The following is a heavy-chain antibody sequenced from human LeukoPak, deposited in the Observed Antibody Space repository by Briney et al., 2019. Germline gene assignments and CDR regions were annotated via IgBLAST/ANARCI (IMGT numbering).Heavy chain of an antibody. CDR1: GFTFSSYS. J-gene: IGHJ4*02. CDR2: ISSSSSYI. D-gene: IGHD3-22*01. Sequence: GGSLRLSCAASGFTFSSYSMNWVRQAPGKGLEWVSSISSSSSYIYYADSVKGRFTISRDNAKNSLYLQMNSLRAEDTAVYYCASVEGGYYDSSGSAFDYWGQGTLVTVSS. CDR3: ASVEGGYYDSSGSAFDY. V-gene: IGHV3-21*01.